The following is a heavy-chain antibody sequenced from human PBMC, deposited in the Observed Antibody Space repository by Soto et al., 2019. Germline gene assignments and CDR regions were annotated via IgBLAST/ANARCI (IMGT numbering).Heavy chain of an antibody. CDR3: ARGLLTSSSWYDY. D-gene: IGHD6-13*01. CDR1: GGSISSSSYY. CDR2: IYYSGST. Sequence: SETLSLTCTVSGGSISSSSYYWGWIRQPPGKGLEWIGSIYYSGSTYYNPSLKSRVTISVDTSKNQFSLKLSSVTAADTAVYYCARGLLTSSSWYDYWGQGTLVTVSS. J-gene: IGHJ4*02. V-gene: IGHV4-39*01.